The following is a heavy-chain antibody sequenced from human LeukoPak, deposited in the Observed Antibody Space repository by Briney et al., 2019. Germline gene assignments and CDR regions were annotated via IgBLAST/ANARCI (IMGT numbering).Heavy chain of an antibody. Sequence: SETLSLTCAVYGASFSDYYWTWIRPSPGKGPEWIGEINHSGDTNYNPSLKSRVTIIVDTPKKQFSLKLSTVTAADTAVYYCARVPKIASRPCDQWGQGTLVTVSS. CDR1: GASFSDYY. J-gene: IGHJ4*02. V-gene: IGHV4-34*01. CDR3: ARVPKIASRPCDQ. CDR2: INHSGDT. D-gene: IGHD6-6*01.